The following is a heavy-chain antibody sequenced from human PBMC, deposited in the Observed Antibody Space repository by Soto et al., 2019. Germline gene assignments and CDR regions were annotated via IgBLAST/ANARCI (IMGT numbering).Heavy chain of an antibody. CDR1: GYTFTSHH. J-gene: IGHJ4*02. D-gene: IGHD4-17*01. CDR2: INPRGGST. V-gene: IGHV1-46*01. Sequence: GASVKVSCKASGYTFTSHHMHWVRQVPGEGLDWMGMINPRGGSTNYPQKFQGRVTMTRNTSISTAYMELSSLRSEDTAVYYCARTLYGDNVDYWGQGTLVTVSS. CDR3: ARTLYGDNVDY.